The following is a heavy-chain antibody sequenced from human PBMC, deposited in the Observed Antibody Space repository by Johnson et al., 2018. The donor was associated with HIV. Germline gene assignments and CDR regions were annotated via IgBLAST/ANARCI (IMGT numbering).Heavy chain of an antibody. CDR3: AKDHRITMLGVVIGDDAFDI. CDR1: GFTFSRCD. Sequence: VQLVESGGGVVHPGGSLRLSCETSGFTFSRCDMHWVRQAPGKGLEWVAFINYDGSHTYYVDSVRGRFTISRDNSKHTVHLQTNRLRAEDTAVYYCAKDHRITMLGVVIGDDAFDIWGQGTMVTVSS. D-gene: IGHD3-3*01. V-gene: IGHV3-30*02. CDR2: INYDGSHT. J-gene: IGHJ3*02.